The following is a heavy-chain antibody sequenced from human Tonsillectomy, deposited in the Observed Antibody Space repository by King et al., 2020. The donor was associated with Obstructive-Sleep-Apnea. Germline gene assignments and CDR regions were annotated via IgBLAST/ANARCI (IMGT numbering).Heavy chain of an antibody. CDR1: GYAFSSYD. CDR3: ATRRGAGSCDY. V-gene: IGHV1-8*01. Sequence: QLVQSGAEVKKPGASVKVSCKASGYAFSSYDINWVRQATGQGLEWMGWMNPNSGNTGDAQKFQGRVTMTKNTSISTAYMELSRLRPEDTAVYYCATRRGAGSCDYWGQGTLVTVSS. D-gene: IGHD2-15*01. CDR2: MNPNSGNT. J-gene: IGHJ4*02.